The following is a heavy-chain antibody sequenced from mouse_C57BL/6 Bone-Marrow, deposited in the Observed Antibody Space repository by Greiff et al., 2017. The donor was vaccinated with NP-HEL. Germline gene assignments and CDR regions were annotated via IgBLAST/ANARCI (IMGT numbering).Heavy chain of an antibody. D-gene: IGHD1-1*01. CDR3: ARRGYYYGSSYYAMDY. Sequence: EVQLVESGPELVKPGDSVKISCKASGYSFTGYFMNWVMQSHGKSLEWIGRINPYNGDTFYNQKFKGKATLTVDKSSSTAHMELRSLTSEDSAVYYCARRGYYYGSSYYAMDYWGQGTSVTVSS. V-gene: IGHV1-20*01. CDR2: INPYNGDT. J-gene: IGHJ4*01. CDR1: GYSFTGYF.